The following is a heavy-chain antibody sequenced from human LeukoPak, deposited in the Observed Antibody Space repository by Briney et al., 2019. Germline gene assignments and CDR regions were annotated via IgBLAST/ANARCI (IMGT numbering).Heavy chain of an antibody. Sequence: GGSLRLSCTASGFTFGDYAMSWVRQAPGKGLEWVSAISGSGGSTYYADSVKGRFTISRDNSKNTLYLQMNSLRAEDTAVYYCAKGPDIVVNFQHWGQGTLVTVSS. CDR1: GFTFGDYA. CDR3: AKGPDIVVNFQH. V-gene: IGHV3-23*01. J-gene: IGHJ1*01. CDR2: ISGSGGST. D-gene: IGHD2-15*01.